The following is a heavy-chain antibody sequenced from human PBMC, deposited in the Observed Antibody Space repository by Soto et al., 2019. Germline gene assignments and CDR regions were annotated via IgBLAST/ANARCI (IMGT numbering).Heavy chain of an antibody. D-gene: IGHD1-26*01. CDR1: GSSITSSSYY. Sequence: SDTLSLTCTVSGSSITSSSYYWVWFRQLPGNGLEWIGSIYYSGSTYYNPSLKSRVTISVDTSKNQFSLKLSSVTAADTAVYYCSRVGATRKDYYYGMDVWGQGTTVT. J-gene: IGHJ6*02. V-gene: IGHV4-39*01. CDR2: IYYSGST. CDR3: SRVGATRKDYYYGMDV.